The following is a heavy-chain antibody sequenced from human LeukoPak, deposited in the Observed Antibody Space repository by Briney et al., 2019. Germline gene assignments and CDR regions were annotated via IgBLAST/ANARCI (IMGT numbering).Heavy chain of an antibody. Sequence: SETLSLTCTVSGGSISSYYWSWIRQPPGQGLEWIGYIYYSGSTNYNPSLKSRVTISVDTSKNQFSLKLSSVTAADTAVYYCARHPRGLYYMDVWGKGTTVTVSS. CDR1: GGSISSYY. CDR3: ARHPRGLYYMDV. V-gene: IGHV4-59*08. J-gene: IGHJ6*03. CDR2: IYYSGST.